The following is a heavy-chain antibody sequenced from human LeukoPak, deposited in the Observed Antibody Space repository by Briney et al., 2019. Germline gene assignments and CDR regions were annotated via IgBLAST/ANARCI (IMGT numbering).Heavy chain of an antibody. CDR3: ARVVGYSYTFDY. CDR2: IYSGGST. V-gene: IGHV3-66*01. D-gene: IGHD5-18*01. J-gene: IGHJ4*02. CDR1: GFTLSSNY. Sequence: GGSLRLSCAASGFTLSSNYMSWVRQAPGEGLEWVSVIYSGGSTYYADSVKGRFTISRDNSKNTLYLQMNSLRAEDTAVYYCARVVGYSYTFDYWGQGTLVTVSS.